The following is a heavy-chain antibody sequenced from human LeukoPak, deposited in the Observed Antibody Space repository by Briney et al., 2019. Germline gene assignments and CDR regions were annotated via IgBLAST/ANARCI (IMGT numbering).Heavy chain of an antibody. Sequence: GESLKISCKGSAYCFTTHWIAWVRQMPGRGLEWVGIIYPGDSDTRYSPSFQGQVTISADKSISTAYLQWSSLKASDTAICYCARLTLIYYHSSAYQGCYFDYWGQGTLVTVSP. CDR2: IYPGDSDT. CDR1: AYCFTTHW. D-gene: IGHD3-22*01. V-gene: IGHV5-51*01. J-gene: IGHJ4*02. CDR3: ARLTLIYYHSSAYQGCYFDY.